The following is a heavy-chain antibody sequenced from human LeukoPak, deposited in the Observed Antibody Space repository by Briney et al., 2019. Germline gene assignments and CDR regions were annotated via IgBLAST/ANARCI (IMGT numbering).Heavy chain of an antibody. CDR2: INPNSGGT. Sequence: ASVKVSCKASGYTFTCYYMNWVRQAPGQGLEWMGWINPNSGGTNYAQKFQGRVTMTRDTSISTAYMELSRLRSDDTAVYYCARWGYCNGGSCYAPDRFYDYWGQGTLVTVSS. V-gene: IGHV1-2*02. CDR1: GYTFTCYY. CDR3: ARWGYCNGGSCYAPDRFYDY. D-gene: IGHD2-15*01. J-gene: IGHJ4*02.